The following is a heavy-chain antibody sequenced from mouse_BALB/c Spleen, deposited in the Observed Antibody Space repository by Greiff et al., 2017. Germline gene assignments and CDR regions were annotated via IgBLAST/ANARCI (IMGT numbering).Heavy chain of an antibody. CDR1: GFTFNTYA. CDR3: VRRERYGYYYAMDY. D-gene: IGHD2-14*01. V-gene: IGHV10-1*02. J-gene: IGHJ4*01. CDR2: IRSKSNNYAT. Sequence: EVHLVESGGGLVQPKGSLKLSCAASGFTFNTYAMNWVRQAPGKGLEWVARIRSKSNNYATYYADSVKDRFTISRDDSQSMLYLQMNNLKTEDTAMYYCVRRERYGYYYAMDYWGQGTSVTVSS.